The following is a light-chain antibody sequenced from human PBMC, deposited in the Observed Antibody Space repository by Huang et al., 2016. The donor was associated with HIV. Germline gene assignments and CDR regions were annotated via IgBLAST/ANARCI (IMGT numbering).Light chain of an antibody. V-gene: IGKV4-1*01. Sequence: DIVMTQSPESLAVSLGERATINCRSSQSVLNTDNNRDYLAWYQQKPGQRPRLLIYWASTRESGFPDRFLGTGAGTDFTLTISNLQAEDVAVYFCQKYYDTPLTFGPGTKVDIK. CDR3: QKYYDTPLT. J-gene: IGKJ3*01. CDR2: WAS. CDR1: QSVLNTDNNRDY.